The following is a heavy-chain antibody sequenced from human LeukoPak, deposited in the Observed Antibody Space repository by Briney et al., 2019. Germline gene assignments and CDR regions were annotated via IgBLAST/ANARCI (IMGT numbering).Heavy chain of an antibody. V-gene: IGHV2-70*01. CDR3: ARVPYSSSWYSFDY. J-gene: IGHJ4*02. Sequence: SGPALVKPTQTLTLTCTFSGFSLSTSGMCVSWIRQPPGKALEWLALIDWDDDKYYSTSLKTRLTISKDTSKNQVVLTMTNLDHVYAVTYDCARVPYSSSWYSFDYWGQGTLVTVSS. CDR1: GFSLSTSGMC. CDR2: IDWDDDK. D-gene: IGHD6-13*01.